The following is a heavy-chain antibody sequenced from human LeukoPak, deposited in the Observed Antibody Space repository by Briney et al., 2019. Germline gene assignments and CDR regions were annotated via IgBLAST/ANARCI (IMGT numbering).Heavy chain of an antibody. D-gene: IGHD3-3*01. J-gene: IGHJ5*02. CDR3: AHSTPAYDFWSGSSNWFDP. Sequence: SGPTLVKPTQTLTLTCTFSGFSLSTSGVGVGWIRQPPGKALEWLALIYWDDDKRYSPSLKSRLTITKDTSKNQVVLTMTNMDPVDTATYYCAHSTPAYDFWSGSSNWFDPWGQGTLVTVSS. V-gene: IGHV2-5*02. CDR1: GFSLSTSGVG. CDR2: IYWDDDK.